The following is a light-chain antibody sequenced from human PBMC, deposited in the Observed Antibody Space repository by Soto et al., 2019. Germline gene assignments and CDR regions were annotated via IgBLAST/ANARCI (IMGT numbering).Light chain of an antibody. Sequence: DIQMTQSPSSLSASVGDRVTITCRASQDISNNLVWYQQKPGKVPKLLVYGASTLQSGVPSRFSGSGSGTDFTLTINSLQPEDVATYYCQKYKAAPLTFVGGTKVEIK. V-gene: IGKV1-27*01. J-gene: IGKJ4*01. CDR3: QKYKAAPLT. CDR1: QDISNN. CDR2: GAS.